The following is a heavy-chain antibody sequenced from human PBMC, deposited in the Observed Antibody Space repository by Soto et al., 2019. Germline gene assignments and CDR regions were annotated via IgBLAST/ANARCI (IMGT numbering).Heavy chain of an antibody. V-gene: IGHV1-2*04. D-gene: IGHD6-13*01. CDR2: INPNSGGT. CDR1: GYTFTGYY. J-gene: IGHJ6*02. Sequence: ASVKVSCKASGYTFTGYYMHWVRQAPGQGLEWMGWINPNSGGTNYAQKFQGWVTMTRDTSISTAYMELSRLRSDDTAVYYCARDQGYSPPQTYGMDVWGQGTTVTVSS. CDR3: ARDQGYSPPQTYGMDV.